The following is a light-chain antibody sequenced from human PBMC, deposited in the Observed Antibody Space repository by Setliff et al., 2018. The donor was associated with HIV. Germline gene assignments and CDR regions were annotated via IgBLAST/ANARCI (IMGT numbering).Light chain of an antibody. V-gene: IGLV2-8*01. CDR3: SSYTSSSTYV. CDR2: EVS. J-gene: IGLJ1*01. Sequence: QSALTQPPSASGSPGQSVTISCTGTSSDVGGYNSVSWYQQHPGKAPKVMIYEVSKRPSGVPDRFSGSKSGNTASLTVSGLQAEDEADYYCSSYTSSSTYVFGLGTKVTVL. CDR1: SSDVGGYNS.